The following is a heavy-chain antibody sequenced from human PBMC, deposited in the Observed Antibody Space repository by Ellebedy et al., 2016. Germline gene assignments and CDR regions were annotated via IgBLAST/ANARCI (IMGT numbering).Heavy chain of an antibody. Sequence: SETLSLTXTVSGGSISSYYWSWIRQPPGKGLEWIGYIYYSGSTNYNPSLKSRVTISVDTSKNQFSLKLSSVTAADTAVYYCATDSSGYYHSSFDYWGQGTLVTVSS. J-gene: IGHJ4*02. CDR1: GGSISSYY. V-gene: IGHV4-59*12. CDR3: ATDSSGYYHSSFDY. CDR2: IYYSGST. D-gene: IGHD3-22*01.